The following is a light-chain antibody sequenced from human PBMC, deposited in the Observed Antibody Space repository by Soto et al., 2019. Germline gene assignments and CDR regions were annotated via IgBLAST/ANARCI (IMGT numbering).Light chain of an antibody. Sequence: EIVLTQSPGTLSLSPGERATLSCRASQSVSSSYLAWYQQKPGQAPRLLIYGASSRATGIPDRFSGSGSGTDFTLTISRLEPEDFAVYYCQKAGVTFGQGTRLEIK. CDR2: GAS. J-gene: IGKJ5*01. V-gene: IGKV3-20*01. CDR3: QKAGVT. CDR1: QSVSSSY.